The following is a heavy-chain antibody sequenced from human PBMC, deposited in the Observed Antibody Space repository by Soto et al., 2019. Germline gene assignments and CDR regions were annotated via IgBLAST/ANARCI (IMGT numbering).Heavy chain of an antibody. D-gene: IGHD3-3*01. CDR3: ASAFGRRITIFGVVIEYYYYYYMDV. CDR2: MNPNSGNT. CDR1: GYTFTSYD. J-gene: IGHJ6*03. Sequence: QVQLVQSGAEVKKPGASVKVSCKASGYTFTSYDINWVRQATGQGLEWMGWMNPNSGNTGYAQKFQGRVTMTRNTSISTAYMELSSLRSEDTAVYYCASAFGRRITIFGVVIEYYYYYYMDVWGKGTTVTVSS. V-gene: IGHV1-8*01.